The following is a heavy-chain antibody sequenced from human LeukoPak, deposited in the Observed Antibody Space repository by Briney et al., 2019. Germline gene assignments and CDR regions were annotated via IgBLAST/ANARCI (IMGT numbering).Heavy chain of an antibody. Sequence: GGSLRLSCAASGFTFSSYWMSWVRQAPGKGLEWVANIKQDGSEKYYVDSVKGRFTISRDNAKSSLYLQMNSLRAEDTAVYYCARQYYSSTSCFYAFDIWGQGTMVTVSS. D-gene: IGHD2-2*01. CDR3: ARQYYSSTSCFYAFDI. J-gene: IGHJ3*02. CDR1: GFTFSSYW. CDR2: IKQDGSEK. V-gene: IGHV3-7*03.